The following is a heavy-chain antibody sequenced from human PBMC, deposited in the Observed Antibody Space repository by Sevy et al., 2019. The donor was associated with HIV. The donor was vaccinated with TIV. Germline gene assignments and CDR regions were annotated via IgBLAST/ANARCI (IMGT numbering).Heavy chain of an antibody. CDR3: TTGAYYYDSGGYRGFDY. J-gene: IGHJ4*02. CDR1: GFTFNNAW. V-gene: IGHV3-15*01. Sequence: GGSLRLSCAASGFTFNNAWMSWVRQAPGKGLEWVSRIKSKTDGGTTDYAAPVKGRFTISRDDSKNTLYLQMNSLKTEDTAVYYCTTGAYYYDSGGYRGFDYWGQGTLVTVSS. CDR2: IKSKTDGGTT. D-gene: IGHD3-22*01.